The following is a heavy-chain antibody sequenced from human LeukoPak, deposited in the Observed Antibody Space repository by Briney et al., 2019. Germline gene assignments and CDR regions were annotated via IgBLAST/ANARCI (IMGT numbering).Heavy chain of an antibody. Sequence: GRSLRLSCAASGFTFSSYAMHWVRQAPGKGLEWVAVISYDGSNKYYADSVKGRFTISRDNSKNTLYLQMNSLRAEDTAVYYCARAKRSTSRLDYWGQGTRVTGSS. J-gene: IGHJ4*02. V-gene: IGHV3-30-3*01. CDR3: ARAKRSTSRLDY. D-gene: IGHD2-2*01. CDR2: ISYDGSNK. CDR1: GFTFSSYA.